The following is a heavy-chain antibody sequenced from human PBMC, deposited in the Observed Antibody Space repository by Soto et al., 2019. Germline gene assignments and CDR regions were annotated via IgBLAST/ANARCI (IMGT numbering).Heavy chain of an antibody. CDR2: IYYSGST. CDR3: ARITMVRGVITNWFDP. J-gene: IGHJ5*02. Sequence: SETLSLTCTVSGGSISSSSYYWGWIRQPPGKGLEWIGSIYYSGSTYYNPSLKSRVTISVDTSKNQFSLKLGSVTAADTAVYYCARITMVRGVITNWFDPWGQGTLVTVSS. V-gene: IGHV4-39*01. D-gene: IGHD3-10*01. CDR1: GGSISSSSYY.